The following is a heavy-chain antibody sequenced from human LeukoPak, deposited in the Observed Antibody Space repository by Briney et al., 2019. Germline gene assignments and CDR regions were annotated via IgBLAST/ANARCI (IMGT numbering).Heavy chain of an antibody. CDR1: GFTFSIYS. CDR2: ISSSSSHI. D-gene: IGHD1-26*01. CDR3: ARGRYDSGSYFLYY. Sequence: GGSLRLSCAVSGFTFSIYSMNWVRQAPGKGLEWVSSISSSSSHIYYADSVKGRFTISRDNSKNTLYLQMNSLRAEDTAVYYCARGRYDSGSYFLYYWGQGTLVTVSS. V-gene: IGHV3-21*04. J-gene: IGHJ4*02.